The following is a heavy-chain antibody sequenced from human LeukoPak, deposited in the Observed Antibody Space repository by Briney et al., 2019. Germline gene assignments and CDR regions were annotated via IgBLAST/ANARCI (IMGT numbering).Heavy chain of an antibody. Sequence: GGSLRLSCAASGFTFSNAWMSWVRQAPGKGLEWVGRIKSKTDGGTTDYAAPVKGRFTIPRDESKNTLYLQMNSLKTEDKAVYYCTTGEYQLPYYYYYYMDVWGKGTTVTVSS. CDR2: IKSKTDGGTT. J-gene: IGHJ6*03. D-gene: IGHD2-2*01. V-gene: IGHV3-15*01. CDR1: GFTFSNAW. CDR3: TTGEYQLPYYYYYYMDV.